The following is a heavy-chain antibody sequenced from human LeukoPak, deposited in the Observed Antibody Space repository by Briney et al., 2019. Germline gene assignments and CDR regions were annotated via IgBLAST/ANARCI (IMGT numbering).Heavy chain of an antibody. J-gene: IGHJ4*02. V-gene: IGHV3-74*01. Sequence: GGSLRLSCAASGFTFSSYWMHWVRQAPGKGLVWVSRINTDGSSITYADSVRGRFTISRDNAKNTLYLQMNSLRAEDTAVYYCAMSPGATPDNWGQGTLVTVSS. CDR3: AMSPGATPDN. CDR1: GFTFSSYW. D-gene: IGHD1-26*01. CDR2: INTDGSSI.